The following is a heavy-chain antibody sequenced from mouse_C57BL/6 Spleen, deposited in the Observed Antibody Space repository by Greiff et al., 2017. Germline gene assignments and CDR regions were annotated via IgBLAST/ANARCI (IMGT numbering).Heavy chain of an antibody. V-gene: IGHV1-15*01. Sequence: QVQLQQSGAELVRPGASVTLSCKASGYTFTDYEMHWVKQTPVHGLEWIGAIDPETGGTAYNQKFKGKAILTADKSSSTAYMERRSLTSEDSAVYYCTRGVVRSYFDYWGQGTTLTVSS. D-gene: IGHD1-1*01. CDR3: TRGVVRSYFDY. CDR2: IDPETGGT. CDR1: GYTFTDYE. J-gene: IGHJ2*01.